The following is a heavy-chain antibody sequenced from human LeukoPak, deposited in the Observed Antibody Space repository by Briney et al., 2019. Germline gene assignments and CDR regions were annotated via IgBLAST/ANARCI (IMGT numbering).Heavy chain of an antibody. V-gene: IGHV3-23*01. CDR1: GFTFSSYA. Sequence: GGSLRLSCAASGFTFSSYAMSWVRQAPGKGLQWVSAISGSGGSTYCADSVKGRFTTSRDNSKNTLYLQMNSLRAEDTAVYYCAKDGVVIVATGSYWGQGTLVTVSS. J-gene: IGHJ4*02. CDR2: ISGSGGST. CDR3: AKDGVVIVATGSY. D-gene: IGHD5-12*01.